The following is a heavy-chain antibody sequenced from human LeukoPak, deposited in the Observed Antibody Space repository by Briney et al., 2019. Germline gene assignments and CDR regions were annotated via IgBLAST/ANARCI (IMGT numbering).Heavy chain of an antibody. J-gene: IGHJ4*02. CDR1: GFTFSSCS. D-gene: IGHD3-10*01. CDR3: ARSITMVRGPPLADY. V-gene: IGHV3-21*01. Sequence: GGSLRLSCAASGFTFSSCSMNWVRQAPGKGLEWVSCISSSSSYIYYADSVKGRFTISRDNAKNSLFLQMSSLRAEDTAVYYCARSITMVRGPPLADYWGQGTLVTVSS. CDR2: ISSSSSYI.